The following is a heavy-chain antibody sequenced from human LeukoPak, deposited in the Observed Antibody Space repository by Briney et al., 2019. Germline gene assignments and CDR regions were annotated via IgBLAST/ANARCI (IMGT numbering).Heavy chain of an antibody. Sequence: SETLSLTCAVYGGSFSGYYWSWIRQPPGKGLEWIGEINHSGSTNYNPSLKSRVTISVDTSKNQFSLKLSSVTAADTAVYYCAGGPLAVAGTGSSDYWGQGTLVTVSS. CDR2: INHSGST. CDR3: AGGPLAVAGTGSSDY. V-gene: IGHV4-34*01. CDR1: GGSFSGYY. J-gene: IGHJ4*02. D-gene: IGHD6-19*01.